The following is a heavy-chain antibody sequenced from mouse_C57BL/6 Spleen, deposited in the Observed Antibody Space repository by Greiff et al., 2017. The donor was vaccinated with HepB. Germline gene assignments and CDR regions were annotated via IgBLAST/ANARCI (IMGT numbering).Heavy chain of an antibody. J-gene: IGHJ2*01. Sequence: QVQLQQPGAELVRPGTSVKLSCKASGYTFTSYWMHWVKQRPGQGLEWIGVIDPSDSYTNYNQKFKGKATLTVDTSSSTAYMQLSSLTSEDSAVYYCARGGGYLDYWGQSTTLTVSS. V-gene: IGHV1-59*01. CDR2: IDPSDSYT. CDR3: ARGGGYLDY. CDR1: GYTFTSYW.